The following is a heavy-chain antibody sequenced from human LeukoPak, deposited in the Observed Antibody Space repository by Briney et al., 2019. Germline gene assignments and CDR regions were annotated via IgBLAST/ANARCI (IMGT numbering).Heavy chain of an antibody. D-gene: IGHD5-18*01. J-gene: IGHJ4*02. CDR1: GGSISGYY. CDR3: ARGAGAAQVPWLNQ. V-gene: IGHV4-34*01. Sequence: SKTLSLTCAVYGGSISGYYWSWIRQPPGKGLEWIGEINHSGSTNYNPSLKSRVTISVDTSKNQFSLKLSSVTAADTAVYYCARGAGAAQVPWLNQWGQGTLVTVSS. CDR2: INHSGST.